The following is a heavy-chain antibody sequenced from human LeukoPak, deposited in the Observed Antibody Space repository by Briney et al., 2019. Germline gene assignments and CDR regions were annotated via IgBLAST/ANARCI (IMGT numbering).Heavy chain of an antibody. CDR2: IYYSRST. D-gene: IGHD3-10*01. CDR1: GGSVNSGNYY. Sequence: SETLSLTCTVSGGSVNSGNYYWSWIRQPPGKGLEWIGYIYYSRSTNYNPSLKSRVTISVDTSKNQFSLKLSSVTAADTAVYYCARGRVRFDPWGQGTLVTVSS. CDR3: ARGRVRFDP. J-gene: IGHJ5*02. V-gene: IGHV4-61*01.